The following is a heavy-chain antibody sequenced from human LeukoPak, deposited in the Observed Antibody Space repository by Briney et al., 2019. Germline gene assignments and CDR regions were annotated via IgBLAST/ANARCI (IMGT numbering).Heavy chain of an antibody. V-gene: IGHV6-1*01. CDR2: TYYRSKWYN. J-gene: IGHJ6*03. CDR1: GDSVSSNSAA. Sequence: SQTLSLTCAISGDSVSSNSAAWNWIRQSPSRGLEWLGRTYYRSKWYNDYAVSVKSRITINPDTSKNQFSLQLNSVTPEDTAVYYCAGAFRYRSYYYYYMDVWGKGTTVTISS. CDR3: AGAFRYRSYYYYYMDV. D-gene: IGHD5-12*01.